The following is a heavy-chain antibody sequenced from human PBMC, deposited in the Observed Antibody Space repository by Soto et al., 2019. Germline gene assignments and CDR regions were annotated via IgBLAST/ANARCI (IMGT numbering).Heavy chain of an antibody. CDR1: GFTFSSYS. V-gene: IGHV3-48*02. CDR3: ATELRYCSSTSCYGAYYYYYGMDV. CDR2: ISSSSSTI. J-gene: IGHJ6*02. D-gene: IGHD2-2*01. Sequence: EVQLVESGGGLVQPGGSLRLSCAASGFTFSSYSMNWVRQAPGKGLEWVSYISSSSSTIYYADSVKGRFTISRDNAKNSLYVQMNSLRDEDTAVYYCATELRYCSSTSCYGAYYYYYGMDVWGRGTTVTVSS.